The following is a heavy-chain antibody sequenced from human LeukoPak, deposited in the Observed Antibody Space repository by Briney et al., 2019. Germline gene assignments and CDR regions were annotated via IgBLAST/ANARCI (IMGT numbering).Heavy chain of an antibody. V-gene: IGHV3-30*12. J-gene: IGHJ4*02. CDR3: ARDRGYYFDY. Sequence: GGSLRLSCAASGFAFSGYGMHWVRQAPGKGLEWVTYIAYDGSDKFYADSVRGRFTISRDNSKNTLYLQMNSLRAEDTAVYYCARDRGYYFDYWGQGALVTVSS. CDR2: IAYDGSDK. CDR1: GFAFSGYG. D-gene: IGHD3-22*01.